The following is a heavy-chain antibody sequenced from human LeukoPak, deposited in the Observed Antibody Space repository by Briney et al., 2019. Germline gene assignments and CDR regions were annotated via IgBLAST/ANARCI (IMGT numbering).Heavy chain of an antibody. CDR1: GGSISSGSYF. V-gene: IGHV4-61*09. CDR3: ARGGSSSWSPNDIKIDY. D-gene: IGHD6-13*01. J-gene: IGHJ4*02. CDR2: ICTSGST. Sequence: SETLSLTCTVSGGSISSGSYFWSWIRQPAGKGLEWIGHICTSGSTNYNPSLKSRVTISVDTSKNQFSLKLSSVTAADTAVYYCARGGSSSWSPNDIKIDYWGQGTLVTVSS.